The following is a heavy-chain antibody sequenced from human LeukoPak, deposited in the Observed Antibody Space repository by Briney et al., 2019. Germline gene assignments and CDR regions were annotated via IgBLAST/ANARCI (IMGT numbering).Heavy chain of an antibody. Sequence: PGGSLRLSCAASGFTFSSYSMNWVRQAPGKGLEWVSSISSSSSYIYYADSVKGRFTISRDNAKNSLYLQMSSLGADDTAVYYCVRDRGFGANDYWGQGTLVTVSS. CDR3: VRDRGFGANDY. J-gene: IGHJ4*02. D-gene: IGHD3-10*01. CDR2: ISSSSSYI. CDR1: GFTFSSYS. V-gene: IGHV3-21*01.